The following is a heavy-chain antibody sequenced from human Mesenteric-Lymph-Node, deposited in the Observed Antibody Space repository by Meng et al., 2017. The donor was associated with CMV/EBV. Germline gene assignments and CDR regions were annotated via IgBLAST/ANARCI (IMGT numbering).Heavy chain of an antibody. J-gene: IGHJ4*02. CDR2: ISYSGTT. V-gene: IGHV4-39*01. Sequence: SGSSSYYWGWSRQPPGKGLEWIGSISYSGTTYYNPSLKSRVTISVDTSNNQFSLKLNSVTAADTAVYYCARFYYYDSSGYYPYYFDYWGQGTLVTVSS. D-gene: IGHD3-22*01. CDR3: ARFYYYDSSGYYPYYFDY. CDR1: SGSSSYY.